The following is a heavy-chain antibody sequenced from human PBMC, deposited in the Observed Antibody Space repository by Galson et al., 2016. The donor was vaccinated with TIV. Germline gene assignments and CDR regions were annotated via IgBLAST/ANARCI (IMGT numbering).Heavy chain of an antibody. CDR2: IYYTGST. CDR1: GDSIDSHKYY. D-gene: IGHD6-13*01. CDR3: ATFSFSWYSH. Sequence: SETLSLTCNVSGDSIDSHKYYWGWNRQPPGKGLEWIGSIYYTGSTSYNPSLKSRVSMSIDTPKNQFSLKLSSVTAADTAVYFCATFSFSWYSHWGRGTLVTVSS. J-gene: IGHJ4*02. V-gene: IGHV4-39*07.